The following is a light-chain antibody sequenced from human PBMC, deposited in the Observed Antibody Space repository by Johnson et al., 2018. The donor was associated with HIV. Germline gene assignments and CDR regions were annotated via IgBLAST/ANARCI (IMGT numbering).Light chain of an antibody. J-gene: IGLJ1*01. CDR1: SSNIGNNY. CDR2: DNN. V-gene: IGLV1-51*01. CDR3: GAWDSSLSAHFV. Sequence: QSVLTQPPSVSAAPGQKVTISCSGSSSNIGNNYVSWYQQLPGTAPKLLIYDNNRRPSGIPDRFSGSKSGTSGTLGITGLQTEDEADYYCGAWDSSLSAHFVFGTGTKVTV.